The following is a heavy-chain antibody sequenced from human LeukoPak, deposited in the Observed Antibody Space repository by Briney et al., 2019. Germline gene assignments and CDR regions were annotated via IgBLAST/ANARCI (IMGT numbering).Heavy chain of an antibody. D-gene: IGHD1-26*01. CDR2: SDSEDGET. CDR3: ATNIVGATGMGYFDY. J-gene: IGHJ4*02. Sequence: ASVKVSCKVSGYTLTELSMHWVRQAPGKGPEWMGGSDSEDGETIYAQKFQGRVTMTEDTSTDTAYMELSSLRSEDTAVYYCATNIVGATGMGYFDYWGQGTLVTVSS. CDR1: GYTLTELS. V-gene: IGHV1-24*01.